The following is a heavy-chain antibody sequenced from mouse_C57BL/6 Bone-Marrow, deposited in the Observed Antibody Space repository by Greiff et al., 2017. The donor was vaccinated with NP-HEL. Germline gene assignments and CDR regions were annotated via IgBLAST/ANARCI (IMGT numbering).Heavy chain of an antibody. Sequence: VHVKQSGPELVKPGASVKMSCKASGYTFTDYNMHWVKQSHGKSLEWIGYINPNNGGTSYNQKFKGKATLTVNKSSSTAYMELRSLTSEDSAVYYCARGYYGWYFDVWGTGTTVTVSS. CDR1: GYTFTDYN. CDR2: INPNNGGT. CDR3: ARGYYGWYFDV. V-gene: IGHV1-22*01. J-gene: IGHJ1*03. D-gene: IGHD1-1*01.